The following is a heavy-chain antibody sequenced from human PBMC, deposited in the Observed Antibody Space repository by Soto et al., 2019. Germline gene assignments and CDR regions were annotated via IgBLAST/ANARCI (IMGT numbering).Heavy chain of an antibody. J-gene: IGHJ6*03. CDR3: ARKDGYYYYFDV. Sequence: QVQLQESGPGLVKPSETLSLTCTVSGGSISSYYWSWIRQPPGKGLEWIGYIFYTGSTNYNPSLKGRVLISVDSAKNQFSLKLRSVTAADTAVYYCARKDGYYYYFDVWGKGTTVTVSS. D-gene: IGHD2-15*01. V-gene: IGHV4-59*08. CDR2: IFYTGST. CDR1: GGSISSYY.